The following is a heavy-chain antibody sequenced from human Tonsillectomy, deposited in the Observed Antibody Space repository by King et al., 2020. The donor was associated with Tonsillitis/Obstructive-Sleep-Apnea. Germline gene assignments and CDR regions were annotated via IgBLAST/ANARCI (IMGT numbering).Heavy chain of an antibody. V-gene: IGHV1-2*02. Sequence: QLVQSGTEVKKPGASVKVSCKASGYTFTDYYMYWVRQAPGQGLEWMGWINPNSGGTNYAQKFQGRVTMTRVTSISTAYMELSRLRPDDTALSYCARELGTTYSSRQGYYGMDVWGQGTTVTVSS. D-gene: IGHD6-13*01. J-gene: IGHJ6*02. CDR3: ARELGTTYSSRQGYYGMDV. CDR1: GYTFTDYY. CDR2: INPNSGGT.